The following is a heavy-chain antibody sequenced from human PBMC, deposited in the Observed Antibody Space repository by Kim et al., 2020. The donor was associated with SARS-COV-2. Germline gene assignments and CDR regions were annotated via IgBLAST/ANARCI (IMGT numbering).Heavy chain of an antibody. J-gene: IGHJ4*02. D-gene: IGHD1-26*01. CDR2: ISPNSGGT. CDR1: GYTFSGYY. Sequence: ASVKVSCKASGYTFSGYYMQWVRQAPGQGLEWMGWISPNSGGTKYAQKFQGRVTMTRDTSISTGYMELSRLRSDDTAVYYCARATGYSKLDYWGQGTLVTVSS. V-gene: IGHV1-2*02. CDR3: ARATGYSKLDY.